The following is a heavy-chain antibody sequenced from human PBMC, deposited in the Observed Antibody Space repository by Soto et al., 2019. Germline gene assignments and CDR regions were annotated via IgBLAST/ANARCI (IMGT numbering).Heavy chain of an antibody. CDR1: GFTFSSYG. CDR2: IWYDGSNK. Sequence: GGSLRLSCAASGFTFSSYGMHWVRQAPGKGLEWVAVIWYDGSNKYYADSVKGRFTISRDNSKNTLYLQMNSLRAEDTAVYYCARGRTDYYYYGMDVWGQGTTVTVSS. J-gene: IGHJ6*02. V-gene: IGHV3-33*01. CDR3: ARGRTDYYYYGMDV.